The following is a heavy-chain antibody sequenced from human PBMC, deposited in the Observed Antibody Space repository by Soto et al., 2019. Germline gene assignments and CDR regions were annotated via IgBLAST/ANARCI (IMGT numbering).Heavy chain of an antibody. Sequence: SETLSLTCTVSGGSISSYYWSWIRQPPGKGLEWIGYIYYSGSTNYNPSLKSRVTISVDTSKNQFSLKLSSVTAADTAVYYCARHGKGIAVAGTWAYFDYWGQGTLVTVSS. CDR3: ARHGKGIAVAGTWAYFDY. V-gene: IGHV4-59*08. CDR2: IYYSGST. D-gene: IGHD6-19*01. J-gene: IGHJ4*02. CDR1: GGSISSYY.